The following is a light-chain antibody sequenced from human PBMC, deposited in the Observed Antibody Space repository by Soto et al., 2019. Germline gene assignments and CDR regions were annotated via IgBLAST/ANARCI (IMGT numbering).Light chain of an antibody. CDR3: QQYTKWPR. CDR2: GAS. V-gene: IGKV3-15*01. J-gene: IGKJ3*01. CDR1: QSVGSN. Sequence: EIVMTQSPATLSVSPGERATLSCRASQSVGSNLAWYQQKPGQAPRLLIYGASTRANGIPARFSGTGSGTEFTLTISSLQSEDFALYYCQQYTKWPRFGPGT.